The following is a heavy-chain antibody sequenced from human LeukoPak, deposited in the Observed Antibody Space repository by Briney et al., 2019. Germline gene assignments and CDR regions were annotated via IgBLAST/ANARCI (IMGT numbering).Heavy chain of an antibody. Sequence: GGSLRLSRAASGFTFSNAWMSWVRQAPGKGLEWVGRIKSKTDGGATDYAAPVKGRFTISRDNSKNTLYLQMNSLRAEDTAVYYCARDLGSRDYYDFWSGPRPYYFDYWGQGTLVTVSS. CDR3: ARDLGSRDYYDFWSGPRPYYFDY. CDR1: GFTFSNAW. D-gene: IGHD3-3*01. CDR2: IKSKTDGGAT. J-gene: IGHJ4*02. V-gene: IGHV3-15*01.